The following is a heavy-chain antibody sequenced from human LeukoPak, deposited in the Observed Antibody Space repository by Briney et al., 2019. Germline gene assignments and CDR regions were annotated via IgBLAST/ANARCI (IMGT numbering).Heavy chain of an antibody. Sequence: SVKVSCKASGGTFSSYAISWVRQAPGQGLEWMGGIIPIFGTANYAQKFQGRVTITADESTSTAYMEQSSLRSEDTAVYYCASTQFGFKYYYYMDVWGKGTTVTISS. CDR3: ASTQFGFKYYYYMDV. J-gene: IGHJ6*03. D-gene: IGHD3-10*01. V-gene: IGHV1-69*13. CDR1: GGTFSSYA. CDR2: IIPIFGTA.